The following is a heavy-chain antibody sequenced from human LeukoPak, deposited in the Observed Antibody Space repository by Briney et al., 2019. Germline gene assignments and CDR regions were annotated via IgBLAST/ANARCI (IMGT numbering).Heavy chain of an antibody. V-gene: IGHV1-18*01. CDR3: ARGETSGSYPWWWWFDP. D-gene: IGHD1-26*01. Sequence: ASVKVSCKASGYTFTSYGIRWVRPAPGQGLEWMGWISAYNGNTNYAQKLQGRVTMTTDTSTSTAYMELRSLRSDDTAVYYCARGETSGSYPWWWWFDPWGQGTLVTVSS. CDR1: GYTFTSYG. CDR2: ISAYNGNT. J-gene: IGHJ5*02.